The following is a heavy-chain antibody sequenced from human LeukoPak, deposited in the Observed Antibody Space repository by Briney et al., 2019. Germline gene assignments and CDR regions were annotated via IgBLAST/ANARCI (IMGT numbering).Heavy chain of an antibody. J-gene: IGHJ4*02. CDR2: IKPDESEK. V-gene: IGHV3-7*01. CDR3: ARAKYSGSYPYYYDY. D-gene: IGHD1-26*01. CDR1: GFSFSTYW. Sequence: GGSLRLSCAASGFSFSTYWMSWVRQAPGTGLEWVANIKPDESEKYYVDSVRGRFTSFRDTAKNSLYLQMNTLRVEATAVYYCARAKYSGSYPYYYDYWGQGTLVTVSS.